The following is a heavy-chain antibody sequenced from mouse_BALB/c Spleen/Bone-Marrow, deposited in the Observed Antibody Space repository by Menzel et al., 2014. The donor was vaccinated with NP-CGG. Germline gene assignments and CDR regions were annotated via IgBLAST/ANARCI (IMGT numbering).Heavy chain of an antibody. CDR3: ARRGTGVDY. J-gene: IGHJ2*01. Sequence: LVESGAELVRPGTSVKISCKASGYTFTNYWLGWVKQRPGRGLEWIGDIYPGGGYTNYNEKFKGKATLTADTSSSTAYMQLSSLTSEDSAVYFCARRGTGVDYWGQGTTLTVSS. CDR1: GYTFTNYW. CDR2: IYPGGGYT. D-gene: IGHD4-1*01. V-gene: IGHV1-63*02.